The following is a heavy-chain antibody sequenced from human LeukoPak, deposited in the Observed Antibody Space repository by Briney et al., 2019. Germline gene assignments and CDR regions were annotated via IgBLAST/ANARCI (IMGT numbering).Heavy chain of an antibody. CDR3: ARKAADSSGYYYEGYFDY. V-gene: IGHV4-38-2*02. Sequence: PSETLSLTCTVSGYSISGGYYWGWVRQPPGKGLEWIGSIYHSGSTYYNPSLKSRVTISVDTSKNQFSLKLSSVTAADTAVYYCARKAADSSGYYYEGYFDYWGQGTLVTVSS. CDR2: IYHSGST. CDR1: GYSISGGYY. D-gene: IGHD3-22*01. J-gene: IGHJ4*02.